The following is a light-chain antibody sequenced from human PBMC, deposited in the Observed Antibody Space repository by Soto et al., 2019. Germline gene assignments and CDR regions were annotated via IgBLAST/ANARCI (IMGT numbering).Light chain of an antibody. CDR2: DAS. CDR3: QQRTNWPPKYT. CDR1: QSLSSY. Sequence: ELVLTQSPDTLSLSPGERATLSCRASQSLSSYLAWYQQKPGQAPRLLIYDASNRATGIPARFSGSGSGTDFTLTISSLQPEDFAVYYCQQRTNWPPKYTFGQGTKLETK. J-gene: IGKJ2*01. V-gene: IGKV3-11*01.